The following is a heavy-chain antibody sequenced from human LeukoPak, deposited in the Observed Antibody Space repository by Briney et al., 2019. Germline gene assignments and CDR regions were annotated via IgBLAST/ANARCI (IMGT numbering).Heavy chain of an antibody. Sequence: SGGSLRLSCAASGFTFSSYEMNWVRHAPGKGLEWVSYISSSGNTIYYADSVKGRFTNSRDNANNSLYLQMDSLRAEDTAVYYCARDRADYVGAFDIWGQGTMVTVSS. V-gene: IGHV3-48*03. CDR1: GFTFSSYE. J-gene: IGHJ3*02. D-gene: IGHD4-17*01. CDR3: ARDRADYVGAFDI. CDR2: ISSSGNTI.